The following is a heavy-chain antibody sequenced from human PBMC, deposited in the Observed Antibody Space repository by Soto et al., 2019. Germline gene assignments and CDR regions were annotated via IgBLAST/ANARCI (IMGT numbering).Heavy chain of an antibody. Sequence: QVQLVESGGGVVQPGKSLRLSCADSGFTFSSYGMDWVRQAPGKGLEWVAVISYDGSNKYYADSVKGRFTISRDNSKNTRYLQMSSLRADDTAVYYCAKDRMGAGVRGYFDYWGQGTLVTVSS. CDR1: GFTFSSYG. CDR3: AKDRMGAGVRGYFDY. CDR2: ISYDGSNK. D-gene: IGHD3-10*01. V-gene: IGHV3-30*18. J-gene: IGHJ4*02.